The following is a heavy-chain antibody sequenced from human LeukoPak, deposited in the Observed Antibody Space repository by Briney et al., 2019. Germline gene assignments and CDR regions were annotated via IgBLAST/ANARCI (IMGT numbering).Heavy chain of an antibody. CDR2: INPNSGGT. CDR1: GYTFTGYY. V-gene: IGHV1-2*02. CDR3: ARGLRYFDWTQDV. Sequence: ASVKVSCKASGYTFTGYYVHWVRQAPGQGLEWMGWINPNSGGTNYAQKLQGRVTMTTDTSTSTAYMELRSLRSDDTAVYYCARGLRYFDWTQDVWGKGTTVTVSS. J-gene: IGHJ6*04. D-gene: IGHD3-9*01.